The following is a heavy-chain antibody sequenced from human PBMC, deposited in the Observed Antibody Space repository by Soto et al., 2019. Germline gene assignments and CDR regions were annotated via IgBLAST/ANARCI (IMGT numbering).Heavy chain of an antibody. CDR2: INHSGST. CDR3: ARVSGIYYYGMDV. V-gene: IGHV4-34*01. J-gene: IGHJ6*02. D-gene: IGHD3-10*01. Sequence: QVQLQQWGAGLLKPSETLSLTCAVYGGSFSGYYWSWIRQPPGKGLEWIGEINHSGSTNYNPSLKSLVTISVDTSKSQVSLKLSSVTAADTAVYYCARVSGIYYYGMDVWGQGTTVTVSS. CDR1: GGSFSGYY.